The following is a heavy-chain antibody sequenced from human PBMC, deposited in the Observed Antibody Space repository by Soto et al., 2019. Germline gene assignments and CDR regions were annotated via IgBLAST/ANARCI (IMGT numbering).Heavy chain of an antibody. Sequence: GGSLRLSCAASGFTFSSYGMHWVRQAPGKGLEWVAVIWYDGSNKYYADSVKGRFTISRDNSKNTLYLQMNSLRAEDTAVYYCARTYSYGYYFDYSGQGTLVTVSS. V-gene: IGHV3-33*01. CDR2: IWYDGSNK. J-gene: IGHJ4*02. CDR1: GFTFSSYG. CDR3: ARTYSYGYYFDY. D-gene: IGHD5-18*01.